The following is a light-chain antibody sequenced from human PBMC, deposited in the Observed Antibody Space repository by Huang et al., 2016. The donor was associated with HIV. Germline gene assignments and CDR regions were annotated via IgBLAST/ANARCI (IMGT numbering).Light chain of an antibody. CDR3: MQGLQSRIT. CDR2: SAA. CDR1: ESLLHSNGYNY. Sequence: DIVMTQSPRSLSVTPREPASISCRSDESLLHSNGYNYLEWYVPKPGQSPQLLIYSAANRASGVADKFSGRGSGKDFTLKISSVDADDVGIYYCMQGLQSRITFGQETRLEIK. V-gene: IGKV2-28*01. J-gene: IGKJ5*01.